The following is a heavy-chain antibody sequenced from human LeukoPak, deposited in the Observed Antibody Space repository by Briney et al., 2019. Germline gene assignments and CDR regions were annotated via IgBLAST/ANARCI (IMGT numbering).Heavy chain of an antibody. V-gene: IGHV4-59*08. J-gene: IGHJ4*02. CDR1: GGPISSYY. Sequence: SETLSLTCTVSGGPISSYYWSWIRQPPGKGLEWIGYIYYSGSTNYNPSLKSRVTISVDTSKNQFSLKLSSVTAADTAVYYCARTLGYRRYYFDYWGQGTLVTVSS. CDR3: ARTLGYRRYYFDY. CDR2: IYYSGST. D-gene: IGHD6-13*01.